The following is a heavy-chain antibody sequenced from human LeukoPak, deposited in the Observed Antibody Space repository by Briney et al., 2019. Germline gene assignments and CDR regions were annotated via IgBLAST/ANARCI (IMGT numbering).Heavy chain of an antibody. Sequence: SETLSLTCGVSDGSINVGGYSWNWIRQPPGKGLEWLGNIFHSGVTYYKPSLRSRVAISLDRSKNQVSLNVTSVTAADTAVYYCARGGVYTGMDAWGQGTTVIVSS. CDR3: ARGGVYTGMDA. V-gene: IGHV4-30-2*01. CDR2: IFHSGVT. D-gene: IGHD2-2*02. CDR1: DGSINVGGYS. J-gene: IGHJ6*02.